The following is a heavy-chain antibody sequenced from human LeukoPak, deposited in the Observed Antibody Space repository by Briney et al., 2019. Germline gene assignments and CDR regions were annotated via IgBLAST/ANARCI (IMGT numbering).Heavy chain of an antibody. CDR1: GFTFSSYS. Sequence: GGSLRLSCAASGFTFSSYSMNWVRQAPGKGLEWVSSISSSSSYIYYADSVKGRFTISRDNAKNSLYLQMNSLRAEDTAVYYCAREGYSSCWYSSQPLDYWGQGTLVTVSS. CDR2: ISSSSSYI. V-gene: IGHV3-21*01. D-gene: IGHD6-13*01. CDR3: AREGYSSCWYSSQPLDY. J-gene: IGHJ4*02.